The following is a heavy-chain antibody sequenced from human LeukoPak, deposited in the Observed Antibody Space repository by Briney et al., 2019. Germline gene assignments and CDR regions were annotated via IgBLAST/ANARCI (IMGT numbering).Heavy chain of an antibody. V-gene: IGHV3-23*01. J-gene: IGHJ4*02. CDR1: GFILSSYA. D-gene: IGHD2-21*01. CDR3: AKAPVTTCSGAYCYPFDY. CDR2: ISVSGKT. Sequence: GGSLRLSCAASGFILSSYAMSWGRQAPGKGLEWVSAISVSGKTYHADSVKGRFTISRDSSKNTLYLKMNRLRAEDAAVYYCAKAPVTTCSGAYCYPFDYWGQGTLVTVSS.